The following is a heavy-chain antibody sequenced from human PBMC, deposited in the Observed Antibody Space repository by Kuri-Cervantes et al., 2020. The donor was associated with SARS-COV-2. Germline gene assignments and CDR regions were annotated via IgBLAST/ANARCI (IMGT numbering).Heavy chain of an antibody. J-gene: IGHJ4*02. CDR2: IYYSGST. CDR3: ARHEYSSSWVDY. D-gene: IGHD6-13*01. V-gene: IGHV4-39*01. CDR1: GGSISSSSYY. Sequence: SETLSLTCTVPGGSISSSSYYWGWIRQPPGKGLEWIGSIYYSGSTYYNPSLKSRVTISVDTSKNQFSLKLSSVTAADTAVYYCARHEYSSSWVDYWGQGTLVTVSS.